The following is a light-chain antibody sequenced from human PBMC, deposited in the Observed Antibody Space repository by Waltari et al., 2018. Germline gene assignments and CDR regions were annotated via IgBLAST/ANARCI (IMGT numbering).Light chain of an antibody. V-gene: IGKV4-1*01. CDR1: QTVFYSSNNKSF. J-gene: IGKJ4*01. CDR3: QQYYTTPLT. CDR2: WSS. Sequence: VFTPSPCTLSLSLGERATISCKSIQTVFYSSNNKSFLAWYQQKPRQPPKLLIYWSSTRGFGVPDRFSGSGSGTHFTLTINNLQAEDVAVYYCQQYYTTPLTFGGGTKVEI.